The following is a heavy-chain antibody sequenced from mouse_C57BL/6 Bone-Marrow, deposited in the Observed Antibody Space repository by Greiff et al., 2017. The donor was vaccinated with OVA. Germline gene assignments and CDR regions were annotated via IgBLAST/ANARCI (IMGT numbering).Heavy chain of an antibody. CDR2: ISSGGSYT. D-gene: IGHD1-1*01. CDR3: ARHAGVYYGSNSFDY. J-gene: IGHJ2*01. V-gene: IGHV5-6*01. Sequence: EVKLVESGGDLVKPGGSLKLSCAASGFTFSSYGMSWVRQTPDKRLEWVATISSGGSYTYSPDSVKGRFTISRDNAKNTLYLQMSRLNSEDTAMYYCARHAGVYYGSNSFDYWGQGTTLTVSS. CDR1: GFTFSSYG.